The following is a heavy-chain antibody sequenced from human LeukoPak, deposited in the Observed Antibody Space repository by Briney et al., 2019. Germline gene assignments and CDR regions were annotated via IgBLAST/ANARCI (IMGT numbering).Heavy chain of an antibody. CDR3: AKDRRAAAVTGLFDY. Sequence: PGGSLRLSCAASGFTFSNFWMHWVRQAPGKGLVWVSHINSDESTTNYADSVRGRFTISRDNAKNTLYLQMNSLRAEDTAVYYCAKDRRAAAVTGLFDYWGQGTLVTVSS. D-gene: IGHD6-13*01. CDR2: INSDESTT. CDR1: GFTFSNFW. J-gene: IGHJ4*02. V-gene: IGHV3-74*01.